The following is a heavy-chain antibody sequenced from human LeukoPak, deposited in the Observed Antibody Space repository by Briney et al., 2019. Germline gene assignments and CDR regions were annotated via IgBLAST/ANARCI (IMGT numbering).Heavy chain of an antibody. D-gene: IGHD3-3*01. V-gene: IGHV4-61*02. CDR1: GGSITSGSYY. CDR3: AKSSLLEWLSRQSWFDP. J-gene: IGHJ5*02. CDR2: IYASASGST. Sequence: SETLSLTCRVSGGSITSGSYYWSWIRQTAGKGLEWIGRIYASASGSTNYNPSLKGRVTISLDTSKSQFSLKLTSVTAADTAVFYCAKSSLLEWLSRQSWFDPWGQGTLVTVSS.